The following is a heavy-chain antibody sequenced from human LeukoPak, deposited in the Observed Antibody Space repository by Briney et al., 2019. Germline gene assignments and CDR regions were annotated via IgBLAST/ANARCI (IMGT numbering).Heavy chain of an antibody. J-gene: IGHJ4*02. CDR2: IYYSGST. V-gene: IGHV4-30-4*01. CDR1: GGSISSGDYY. Sequence: SKTLSLTCTVSGGSISSGDYYWSWIRQPPGKGLEWIGYIYYSGSTYYNPSLKSRVTISVDTSKNQFSLKLSSVTAADTAVYYCARVVAAAGTNYFDYWGQGTLVTVSS. D-gene: IGHD6-13*01. CDR3: ARVVAAAGTNYFDY.